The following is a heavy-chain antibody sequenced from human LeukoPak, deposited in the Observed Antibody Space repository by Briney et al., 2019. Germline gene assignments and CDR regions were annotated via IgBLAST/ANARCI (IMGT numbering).Heavy chain of an antibody. CDR2: IYSGGST. D-gene: IGHD3-10*01. CDR1: GFTVSSNY. CDR3: AKGGRVTMVRGVITHQYYFDY. Sequence: GGSLRLSCAASGFTVSSNYMSWVRQAPGKGLEWVSVIYSGGSTYYADSVKGRFTISRDNSKNTLYLQMNSLRAEDTAVYYCAKGGRVTMVRGVITHQYYFDYWGQGTLVTVSS. V-gene: IGHV3-66*01. J-gene: IGHJ4*02.